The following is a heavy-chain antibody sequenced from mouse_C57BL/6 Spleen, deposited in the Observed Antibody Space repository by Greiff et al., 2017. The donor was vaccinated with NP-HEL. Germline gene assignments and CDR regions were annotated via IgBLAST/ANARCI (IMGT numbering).Heavy chain of an antibody. D-gene: IGHD1-1*01. CDR1: GYSITSGYY. V-gene: IGHV3-6*01. J-gene: IGHJ1*03. Sequence: EVQLVESGPGLVKPSQSLSLTCSVTGYSITSGYYWNWIRQFPGNKLEWMGYISYDGSNNYNPSLKNRISITRDTSKNQFFLKLNSVTTEDTATYYCATGATVVATYWYFDVWGTGTTVTVSS. CDR2: ISYDGSN. CDR3: ATGATVVATYWYFDV.